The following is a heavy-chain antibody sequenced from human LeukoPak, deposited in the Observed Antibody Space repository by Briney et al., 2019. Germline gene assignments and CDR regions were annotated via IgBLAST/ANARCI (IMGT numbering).Heavy chain of an antibody. J-gene: IGHJ3*02. CDR1: GYTFTSYG. D-gene: IGHD2-2*01. V-gene: IGHV1-18*01. CDR2: ISAYNGNT. CDR3: ARLLGTAANDAFDI. Sequence: GASVKVSCKASGYTFTSYGISWVRQAPGQGLEWMGWISAYNGNTNYAQKLQGRVNMTTDTSTSTAYMELRSLRSDDTAVYYCARLLGTAANDAFDIWGQGTMVTVSS.